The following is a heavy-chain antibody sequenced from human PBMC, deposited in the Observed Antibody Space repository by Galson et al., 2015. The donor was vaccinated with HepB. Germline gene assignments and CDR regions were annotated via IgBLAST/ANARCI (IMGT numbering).Heavy chain of an antibody. CDR1: GFTFSGSA. Sequence: SLRLSCAASGFTFSGSAMHWVRQASGKGLEWVGRIRSKANSYATAYAASVKGRFTISRDDSKNTAYLQMNSLKTEDTAVYYCTLYYYDSRYYGMDVWGQGTTVTVSS. D-gene: IGHD3-22*01. CDR2: IRSKANSYAT. J-gene: IGHJ6*02. V-gene: IGHV3-73*01. CDR3: TLYYYDSRYYGMDV.